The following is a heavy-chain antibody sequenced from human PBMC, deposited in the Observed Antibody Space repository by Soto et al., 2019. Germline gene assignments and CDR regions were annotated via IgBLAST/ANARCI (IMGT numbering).Heavy chain of an antibody. CDR3: AKDQMLHGYSSGWDQPGFDP. D-gene: IGHD6-19*01. V-gene: IGHV3-30*18. CDR2: ISSDGSNK. Sequence: GGSLRLSCTASGFTFSSYGMHWVHQAPGKGLGWVAVISSDGSNKYYADSVKGRFTISRDNSKNTLYLQMNSLRAEDTAVYYCAKDQMLHGYSSGWDQPGFDPWGQGTLVNVS. J-gene: IGHJ5*01. CDR1: GFTFSSYG.